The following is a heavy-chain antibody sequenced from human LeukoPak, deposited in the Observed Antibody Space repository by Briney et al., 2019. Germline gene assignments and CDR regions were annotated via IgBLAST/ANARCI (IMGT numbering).Heavy chain of an antibody. Sequence: GGSLRLSCAASGFTFSDYDIHWVRQATGKGLEWVSAIGTAGDTYYTGSVKGRFTISRENAKNSLYLQMNSLRAGDTAVYYCARVAKERVGGVHYFDYWGQGTLVTVSS. D-gene: IGHD1-1*01. CDR2: IGTAGDT. J-gene: IGHJ4*02. V-gene: IGHV3-13*01. CDR1: GFTFSDYD. CDR3: ARVAKERVGGVHYFDY.